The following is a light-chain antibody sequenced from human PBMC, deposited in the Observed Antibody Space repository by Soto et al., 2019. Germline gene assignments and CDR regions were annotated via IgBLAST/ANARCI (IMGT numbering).Light chain of an antibody. Sequence: EIVMTQSPATLSVSPGEGATLSCRASQSVSSKLAWYQQKPGQAPRLLIYGASSRATGIPDRLSGSGSGTDFTLTISRLEPEDFAVYYCQQYGSSPITFGQGTDWRL. J-gene: IGKJ5*01. CDR3: QQYGSSPIT. V-gene: IGKV3-20*01. CDR1: QSVSSK. CDR2: GAS.